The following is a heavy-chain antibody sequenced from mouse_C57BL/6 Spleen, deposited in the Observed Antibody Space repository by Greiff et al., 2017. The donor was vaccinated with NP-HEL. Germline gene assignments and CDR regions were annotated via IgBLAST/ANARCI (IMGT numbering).Heavy chain of an antibody. D-gene: IGHD1-1*01. V-gene: IGHV1-63*01. J-gene: IGHJ4*01. Sequence: VQLVESGAELVRPGTSVKMSCKASGYTFTNYWIGWAKQRPGHGLEWIGDIYPGGGYTNYNEKFKGKATLTADKSSSTAYMQFSSLTSEDSAIYYCAAGNYYGPYDYAMDYWGQGTSVTVSS. CDR3: AAGNYYGPYDYAMDY. CDR1: GYTFTNYW. CDR2: IYPGGGYT.